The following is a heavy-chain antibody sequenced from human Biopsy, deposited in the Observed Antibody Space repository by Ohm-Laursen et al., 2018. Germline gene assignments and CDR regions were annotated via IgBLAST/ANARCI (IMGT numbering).Heavy chain of an antibody. J-gene: IGHJ6*02. CDR2: ISPSSTTI. V-gene: IGHV3-11*01. D-gene: IGHD1-1*01. CDR1: GFTFTDYD. CDR3: ARNVRLEMTDHSGVTTYSRYFAMDA. Sequence: SLRLSCAAPGFTFTDYDISWVRHVPGQGLEWLALISPSSTTIYYADSVRGRFFISRGDAKNSVSLEMSSLRADDTALYFCARNVRLEMTDHSGVTTYSRYFAMDAWGRGTTVTVPS.